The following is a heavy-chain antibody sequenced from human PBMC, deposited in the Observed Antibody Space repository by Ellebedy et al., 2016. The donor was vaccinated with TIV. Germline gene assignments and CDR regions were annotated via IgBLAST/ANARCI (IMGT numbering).Heavy chain of an antibody. D-gene: IGHD2-8*01. J-gene: IGHJ2*01. CDR3: ARDIVLMRRYFDL. CDR2: IYHSGST. Sequence: SETLSLXCTVSGYSISSGYYWGWIRQPPGKGLEWIGSIYHSGSTYYNPSLKSRVTISVDTSKNQFSLKLSSVTAADTAVYYCARDIVLMRRYFDLWGRGTLVTVSS. V-gene: IGHV4-38-2*02. CDR1: GYSISSGYY.